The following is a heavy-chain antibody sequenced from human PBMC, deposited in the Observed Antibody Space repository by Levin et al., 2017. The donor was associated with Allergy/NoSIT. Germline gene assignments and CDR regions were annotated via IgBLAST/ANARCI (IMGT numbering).Heavy chain of an antibody. CDR3: ASYLYGGLDY. V-gene: IGHV4-34*01. Sequence: SETLSLTCAVYGGSLSGYYWSWIRQPPGKGLEWIGEINHSGSTTYNQSLKSRVTISVDTSKNQFSLRLSSVTAADTAVYYCASYLYGGLDYWGRGTLVTVSS. CDR2: INHSGST. CDR1: GGSLSGYY. J-gene: IGHJ4*02. D-gene: IGHD3-16*01.